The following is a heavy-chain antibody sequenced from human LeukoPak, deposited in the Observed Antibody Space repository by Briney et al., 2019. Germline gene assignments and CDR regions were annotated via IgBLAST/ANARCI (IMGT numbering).Heavy chain of an antibody. V-gene: IGHV3-23*01. J-gene: IGHJ4*02. Sequence: PGGSLRLSCAASGFTFSSYAMSWVRQAPGKGLEWVSAISGSGGSTYYADSVKGRFIISRDNSKNTLYLQMNSLRAEDTAVYYCAKAFLSIVVVTAYDYWGQGTLVTVSS. CDR2: ISGSGGST. CDR3: AKAFLSIVVVTAYDY. CDR1: GFTFSSYA. D-gene: IGHD2-21*02.